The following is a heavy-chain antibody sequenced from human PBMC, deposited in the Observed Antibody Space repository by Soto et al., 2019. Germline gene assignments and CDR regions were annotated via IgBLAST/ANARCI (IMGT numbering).Heavy chain of an antibody. V-gene: IGHV1-2*04. J-gene: IGHJ5*01. CDR1: GFTFTGYY. CDR2: INPNTGGT. CDR3: ARDQGAWPYNWFDF. Sequence: ASVKVSCKASGFTFTGYYIHWVRQAPGQGPEWMGWINPNTGGTKYAQKFQGWVTLTRDTSISTAYMEVNSLRSNDTAVYYCARDQGAWPYNWFDFWGQGCLVTVSS.